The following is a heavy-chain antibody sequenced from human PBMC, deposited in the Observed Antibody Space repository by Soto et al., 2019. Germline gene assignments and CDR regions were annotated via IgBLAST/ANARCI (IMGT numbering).Heavy chain of an antibody. CDR3: ATDLSSFPGCSGGSCQQDAFDI. V-gene: IGHV1-24*01. CDR1: GYTLTELS. D-gene: IGHD2-15*01. J-gene: IGHJ3*02. Sequence: ASVKVSCKVSGYTLTELSMHWVRQAPGKGLEWMGGFDPEDGETIYAQKFQGRVTMTEDTSTDTAYMELGSLRSEDTAVYYCATDLSSFPGCSGGSCQQDAFDIWGQGTMVTVSS. CDR2: FDPEDGET.